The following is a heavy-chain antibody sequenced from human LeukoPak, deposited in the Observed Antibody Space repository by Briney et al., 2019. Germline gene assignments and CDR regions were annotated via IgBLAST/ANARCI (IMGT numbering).Heavy chain of an antibody. J-gene: IGHJ4*02. CDR1: GGTFSSYA. V-gene: IGHV1-69*05. CDR2: IIPISGTA. CDR3: AGRGGYYYDSSGYFQ. D-gene: IGHD3-22*01. Sequence: SVKVSCKASGGTFSSYAISWVRQAPGQGLEWMGGIIPISGTASYAQKFQGRVTITTDESTSTAYMELSSLRSEDTAVYYCAGRGGYYYDSSGYFQWGQGTLVTVSS.